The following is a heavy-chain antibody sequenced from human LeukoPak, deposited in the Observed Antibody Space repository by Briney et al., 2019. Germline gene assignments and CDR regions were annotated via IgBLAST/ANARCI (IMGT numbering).Heavy chain of an antibody. CDR2: ISGSGGST. J-gene: IGHJ5*02. D-gene: IGHD3-10*01. Sequence: GGSLRLSCAASGFTFSSYAMSWVRQAPGKGLEWVSAISGSGGSTYYADSVKGRFTISRDNSKNTLYLQMNSLRAEDRAVYYCAKDHGSGSYRWFDPWGEGTLVTVSS. CDR3: AKDHGSGSYRWFDP. CDR1: GFTFSSYA. V-gene: IGHV3-23*01.